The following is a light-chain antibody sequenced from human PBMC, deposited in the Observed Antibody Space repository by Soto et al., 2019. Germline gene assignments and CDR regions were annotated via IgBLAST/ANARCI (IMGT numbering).Light chain of an antibody. Sequence: QSAQTQPPSASGSPGQSVTISCTGTSSDVGGYNYVSWYQQYPGKVPKLMIYEVNKRPSGVPDRFSGSKSGNTASLTVSGLQAEDEADYYCTSYAGGNNVFGTGTKLTVL. CDR2: EVN. CDR1: SSDVGGYNY. J-gene: IGLJ1*01. V-gene: IGLV2-8*01. CDR3: TSYAGGNNV.